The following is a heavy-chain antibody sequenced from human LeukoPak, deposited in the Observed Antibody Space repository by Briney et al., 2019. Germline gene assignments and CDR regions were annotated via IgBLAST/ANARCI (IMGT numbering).Heavy chain of an antibody. CDR2: IKPDGSDT. D-gene: IGHD5-12*01. J-gene: IGHJ4*02. V-gene: IGHV3-74*01. Sequence: GGSLRLSCAASGFTFSNYWIHWVRQAPGKGLVWVSRIKPDGSDTNYADSVKGRFTISRDNAKNTVYLQMNSLRAEDTAVYYCARGKYGGYFIDYWGQGTLVTVSS. CDR3: ARGKYGGYFIDY. CDR1: GFTFSNYW.